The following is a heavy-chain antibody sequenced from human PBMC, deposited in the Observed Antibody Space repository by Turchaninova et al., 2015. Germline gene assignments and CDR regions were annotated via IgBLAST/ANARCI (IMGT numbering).Heavy chain of an antibody. CDR3: ARSGAVAGKNWFDP. CDR2: VNPNSGGT. D-gene: IGHD6-19*01. CDR1: GYTFTGYY. J-gene: IGHJ5*02. V-gene: IGHV1-2*06. Sequence: QVQLVQSGAEVKKPGASVKVSCKASGYTFTGYYIHWVRQAPGQGLEWMGRVNPNSGGTKYAQKFQGRVPVTRDPSISTAFMERSGLRSDDTAGYYCARSGAVAGKNWFDPWGKGTLVTVSS.